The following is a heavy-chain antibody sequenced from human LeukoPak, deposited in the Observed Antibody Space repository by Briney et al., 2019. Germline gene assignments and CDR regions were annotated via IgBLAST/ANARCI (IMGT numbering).Heavy chain of an antibody. CDR2: IYYSGST. CDR3: ASVVDTAMENWFDP. V-gene: IGHV4-59*01. CDR1: GGSISSYY. Sequence: SETLPLTCTVSGGSISSYYWSWIRQPPGKGLEWIGYIYYSGSTNYNPSLKSRVTISVDTSKNQFSLKLSSVTAADTAVYYCASVVDTAMENWFDPWGQGTLVTVSS. D-gene: IGHD5-18*01. J-gene: IGHJ5*02.